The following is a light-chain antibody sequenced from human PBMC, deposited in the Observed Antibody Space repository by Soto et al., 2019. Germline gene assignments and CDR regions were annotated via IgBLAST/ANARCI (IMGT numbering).Light chain of an antibody. J-gene: IGKJ1*01. CDR1: QNINNW. CDR2: DAS. Sequence: DIQMTQSPSTLSASIGDRVTITCRASQNINNWLAWYQQKPGKAPNLLIYDASSLEGGVPLRFSGSGSGTEFTLTISGLQRDDFATYYCQQYNAYSPPWTVGQGTKVDIK. V-gene: IGKV1-5*01. CDR3: QQYNAYSPPWT.